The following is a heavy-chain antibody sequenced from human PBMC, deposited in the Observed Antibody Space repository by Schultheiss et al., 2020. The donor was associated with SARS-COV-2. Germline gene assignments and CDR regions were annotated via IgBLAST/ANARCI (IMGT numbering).Heavy chain of an antibody. D-gene: IGHD3-3*01. CDR2: INHRGST. CDR3: ARSAAGFWSGLASYYYYGMDV. CDR1: GGSFSAYY. J-gene: IGHJ6*02. V-gene: IGHV4-34*01. Sequence: SETLSLTCAVYGGSFSAYYWNWIRQPPGKGLEWIGEINHRGSTNYNPSLKSRVTISVDTSKNQFSLKLSSVTAADTAVYYCARSAAGFWSGLASYYYYGMDVWGQGTTVTVS.